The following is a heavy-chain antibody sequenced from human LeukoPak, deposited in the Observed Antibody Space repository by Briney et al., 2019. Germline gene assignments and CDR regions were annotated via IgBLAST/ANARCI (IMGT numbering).Heavy chain of an antibody. CDR2: SNTDGSST. Sequence: GGSLRPSCAVSGFTFISYGMQWVRQAPGKGLAWVSRSNTDGSSTTYADSVKGRFTISRDNAKNTLYLQMNSLRAEDTAVYYCARELPREVTLDYWGQGTLVTVSS. CDR1: GFTFISYG. D-gene: IGHD2-21*02. J-gene: IGHJ4*01. V-gene: IGHV3-74*01. CDR3: ARELPREVTLDY.